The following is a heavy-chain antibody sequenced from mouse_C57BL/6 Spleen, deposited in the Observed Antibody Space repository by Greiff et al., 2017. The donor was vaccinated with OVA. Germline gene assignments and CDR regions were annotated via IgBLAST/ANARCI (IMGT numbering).Heavy chain of an antibody. J-gene: IGHJ3*01. D-gene: IGHD3-2*02. CDR1: GYAFSSYW. CDR3: AREKTAQATAWFAY. CDR2: IYPGDGDT. Sequence: QVQLQQSGAELVKPGASVKISCKASGYAFSSYWMNWVKQRPGKGLEWIGQIYPGDGDTNYNGKFKGKATLTADKSSSTAYMQLSSLTSEDSAVYLCAREKTAQATAWFAYWGQGTLVTVSA. V-gene: IGHV1-80*01.